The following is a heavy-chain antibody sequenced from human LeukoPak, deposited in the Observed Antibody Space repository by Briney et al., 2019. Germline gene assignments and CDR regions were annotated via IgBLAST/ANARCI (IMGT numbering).Heavy chain of an antibody. V-gene: IGHV3-21*01. CDR1: GFTFSRYS. Sequence: PGGSLRLSCAASGFTFSRYSMNWVRQAPGKGLEWVSSISSSSSYIYYADSVKGRFTISRDNAKNSLYLQMNSLRAEDTAVYYCARGRIAARRGDFDYWGQGTLVTVSS. CDR2: ISSSSSYI. CDR3: ARGRIAARRGDFDY. J-gene: IGHJ4*02. D-gene: IGHD6-6*01.